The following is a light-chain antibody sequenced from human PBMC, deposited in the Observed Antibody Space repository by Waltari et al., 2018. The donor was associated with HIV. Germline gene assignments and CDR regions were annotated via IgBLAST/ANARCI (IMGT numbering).Light chain of an antibody. J-gene: IGLJ2*01. CDR1: NIESKS. CDR3: QVWDRSSDQVI. V-gene: IGLV3-21*04. Sequence: YELTQPPSVSVAPGQTAMITCGGNNIESKSVKWYQQKPGQAPVLVIYFDLDRPSGIPERFSGSVSGNTATLTISRVDAGDEADYYCQVWDRSSDQVIFGGGTKLTVL. CDR2: FDL.